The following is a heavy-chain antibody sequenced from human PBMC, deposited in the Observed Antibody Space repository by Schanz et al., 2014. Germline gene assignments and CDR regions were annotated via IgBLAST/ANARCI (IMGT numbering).Heavy chain of an antibody. Sequence: VQLLESGGGLVQPGGSLRLSCAVSGFTFSSYAMSWVRQAPGKGLEWVAVISYDGSHKYYADSVKGRFTVSRDNSKNTLYLQMNSLRAEDTAVYYCARGYSSSMDVWGQGTTVTVSS. CDR2: ISYDGSHK. CDR1: GFTFSSYA. D-gene: IGHD6-6*01. CDR3: ARGYSSSMDV. V-gene: IGHV3-30*14. J-gene: IGHJ6*02.